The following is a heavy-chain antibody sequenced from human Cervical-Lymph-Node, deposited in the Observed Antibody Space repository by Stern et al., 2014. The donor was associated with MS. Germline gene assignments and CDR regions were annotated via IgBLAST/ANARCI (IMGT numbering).Heavy chain of an antibody. CDR3: ARVFGIAAAGYFDY. CDR2: TITIFGTA. CDR1: GGTFSSYA. V-gene: IGHV1-69*01. Sequence: VQLVQSGAEVKKPGSSVKVSCKASGGTFSSYAISWVRQAPGKGLDWVGRTITIFGTANYAQKFQGRVTITADESTSTAYMELSSLRSEDTAVYYCARVFGIAAAGYFDYWGQGTLVTVSS. J-gene: IGHJ4*02. D-gene: IGHD6-13*01.